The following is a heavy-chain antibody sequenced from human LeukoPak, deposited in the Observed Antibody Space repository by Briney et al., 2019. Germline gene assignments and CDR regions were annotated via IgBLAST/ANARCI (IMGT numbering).Heavy chain of an antibody. CDR1: GYTFTGYY. CDR3: ARIAARPKHNWFDP. CDR2: IKPNIGGT. V-gene: IGHV1-2*02. Sequence: ASVKVSCKASGYTFTGYYMHWVRQAPGQGLEWMGWIKPNIGGTNYAQKFQGRVTMTRDTSISTAYMELSRLRSDDTAVYYCARIAARPKHNWFDPWGQGTLVTVSS. J-gene: IGHJ5*02. D-gene: IGHD6-6*01.